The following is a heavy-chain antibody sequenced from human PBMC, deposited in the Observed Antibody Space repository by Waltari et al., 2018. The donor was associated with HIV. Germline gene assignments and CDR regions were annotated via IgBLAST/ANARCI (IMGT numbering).Heavy chain of an antibody. J-gene: IGHJ6*02. CDR2: IYHSGDS. CDR3: ARGGDFWSGFPI. V-gene: IGHV4-30-4*01. D-gene: IGHD3-3*01. Sequence: QVRLQESGPGLVKPSQTLSLTCTVSGGSISSGTYFWSWIRQPPGKGLEWIGYIYHSGDSSYNPALKSRVTISMDTSKKQFSLRLSSVTAADTAVYYCARGGDFWSGFPIWGQGTTVTISS. CDR1: GGSISSGTYF.